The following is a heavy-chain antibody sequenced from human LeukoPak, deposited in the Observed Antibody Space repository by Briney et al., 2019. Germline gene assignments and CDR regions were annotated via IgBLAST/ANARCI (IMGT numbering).Heavy chain of an antibody. CDR2: INHSGST. Sequence: SETLSLTCAVYGGSFSGYCWSWIRQPPGKGLEWIGEINHSGSTNYNPSLKSRVTISVDTSKDQFSLKLSSVTAADTAVYYCARRRELGYYYYYYMDVWGTGTTVTISS. V-gene: IGHV4-34*01. D-gene: IGHD7-27*01. J-gene: IGHJ6*03. CDR3: ARRRELGYYYYYYMDV. CDR1: GGSFSGYC.